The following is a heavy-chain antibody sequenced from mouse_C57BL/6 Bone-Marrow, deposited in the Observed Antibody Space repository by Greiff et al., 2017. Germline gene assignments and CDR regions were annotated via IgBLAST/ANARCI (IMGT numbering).Heavy chain of an antibody. CDR2: IRNKANGYTT. J-gene: IGHJ2*01. CDR3: ARYHYVNPYFDY. V-gene: IGHV7-3*01. Sequence: EVQLVESGGGLVQPGGSLSLSCAASGFTFTDYYMSWVRQPPGKALEWLGFIRNKANGYTTEYSASVKGRFTISRDNSQSILYLQMNALRAEDSATYYCARYHYVNPYFDYWGQGTTLTVSS. D-gene: IGHD2-1*01. CDR1: GFTFTDYY.